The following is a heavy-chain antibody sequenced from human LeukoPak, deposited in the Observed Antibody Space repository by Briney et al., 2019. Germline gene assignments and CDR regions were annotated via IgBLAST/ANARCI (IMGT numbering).Heavy chain of an antibody. CDR2: IYYSGRT. D-gene: IGHD6-13*01. CDR1: GGSISSYY. CDR3: ARDVRYSSRPYYFDY. J-gene: IGHJ4*02. Sequence: ASEILSLTCTVSGGSISSYYWSWIRQPPGKGLEWIGYIYYSGRTKYNPSLKSRVTISVDTSKNQFSLKLSSVTAADTAVYYCARDVRYSSRPYYFDYWGQGTLVTVSS. V-gene: IGHV4-59*01.